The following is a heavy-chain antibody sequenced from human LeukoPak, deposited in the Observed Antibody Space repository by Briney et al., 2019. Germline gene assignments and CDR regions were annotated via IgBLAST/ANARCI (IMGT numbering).Heavy chain of an antibody. CDR2: ISWNSGSI. CDR3: AKGSGDYVGSMDV. V-gene: IGHV3-9*01. Sequence: GGSLRLSCAASGFTFDDYAMHWVRQAPGKGLEWVSGISWNSGSIGYADSVKGRFTISRDNAKNSLYLQMNSLRAEDTALYYCAKGSGDYVGSMDVWGQGTTVTVSS. J-gene: IGHJ6*02. CDR1: GFTFDDYA. D-gene: IGHD4-17*01.